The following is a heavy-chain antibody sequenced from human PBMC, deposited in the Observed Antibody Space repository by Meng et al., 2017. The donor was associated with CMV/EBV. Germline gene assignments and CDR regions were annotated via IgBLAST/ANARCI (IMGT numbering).Heavy chain of an antibody. CDR3: ASRITIFGVVTAFDP. Sequence: RRQKSVLGLVKPSGHLTLTCTVSGGSISSSSYYWGWIRQPPGKGLEWIGSIYYSGSTYYNPSLKSRVTISVDTSKNQFSLKLSSVTAADTAVYYCASRITIFGVVTAFDPWGQGTLVTVSS. CDR2: IYYSGST. J-gene: IGHJ5*02. CDR1: GGSISSSSYY. V-gene: IGHV4-39*07. D-gene: IGHD3-3*01.